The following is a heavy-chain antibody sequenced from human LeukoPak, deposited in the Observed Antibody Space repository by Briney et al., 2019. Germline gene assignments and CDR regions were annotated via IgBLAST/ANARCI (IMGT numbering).Heavy chain of an antibody. CDR1: GFTFSNYN. J-gene: IGHJ5*02. CDR3: ARGTEMATMGSWFDP. V-gene: IGHV3-21*01. D-gene: IGHD5-24*01. CDR2: ISSSSDYI. Sequence: GGSLRLSCADSGFTFSNYNMNWVRQAPGKGREWGSSISSSSDYIYYADSVKGRFTISRDNAKNSLYLQMNSLRTEDTAVYYCARGTEMATMGSWFDPWGQGTLVTVSS.